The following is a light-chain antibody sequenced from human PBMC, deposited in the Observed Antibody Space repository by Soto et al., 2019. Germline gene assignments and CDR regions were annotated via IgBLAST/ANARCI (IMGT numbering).Light chain of an antibody. CDR1: QAISSY. V-gene: IGKV1-8*01. CDR3: QQYYSYPALT. J-gene: IGKJ4*01. CDR2: AAS. Sequence: AIRMTHSPSSLSAEIGDRVTITCRASQAISSYIAWYQQKPGEAPKFLIYAASALQSGVPSRFSGSGSGTDFTLTIDDLQSEDFATYYCQQYYSYPALTFGGGTKVEIK.